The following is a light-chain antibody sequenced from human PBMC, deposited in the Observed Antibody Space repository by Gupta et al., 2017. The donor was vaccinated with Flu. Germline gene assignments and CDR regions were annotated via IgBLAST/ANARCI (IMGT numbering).Light chain of an antibody. CDR1: QDISNY. V-gene: IGKV1-33*01. CDR3: QQDDNLLLT. CDR2: DAS. Sequence: DIQMTQSPSSLSASVGDRVTITCQASQDISNYLNWYQQKPGKAPKLLIYDASNLETGVPSRFSGSGSGTDFTFTISSLQPEDIATYYCQQDDNLLLTFGDGTKVDIK. J-gene: IGKJ3*01.